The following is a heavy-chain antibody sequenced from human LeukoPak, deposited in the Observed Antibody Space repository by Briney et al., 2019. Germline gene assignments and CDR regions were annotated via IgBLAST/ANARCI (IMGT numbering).Heavy chain of an antibody. CDR3: ARDSGGNYMPLDFDY. CDR1: GYTFTSYG. V-gene: IGHV1-18*01. D-gene: IGHD4/OR15-4a*01. J-gene: IGHJ4*02. CDR2: ISAYNGNT. Sequence: ASVKVSCKASGYTFTSYGSSWVRQAPGQGLEWMGWISAYNGNTNYAQKLQGRVTMTTDTSTSTAYMELRSLRSDDTAVYYCARDSGGNYMPLDFDYWDQGTLVTVSS.